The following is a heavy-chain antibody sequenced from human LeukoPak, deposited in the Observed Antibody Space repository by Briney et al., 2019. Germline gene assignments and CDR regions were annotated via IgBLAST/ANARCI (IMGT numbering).Heavy chain of an antibody. CDR1: GGSISSSSYY. Sequence: SETLSLTCTVSGGSISSSSYYWGWIRQPPGKGLEWIGSIYYSGSTYYNPSLKSRVTISVDTSKNQFSLKLSSVTAADTAVYYCARGYCSGGSCYSYYYYNYMDVWGKGTTVTISS. CDR3: ARGYCSGGSCYSYYYYNYMDV. J-gene: IGHJ6*03. CDR2: IYYSGST. D-gene: IGHD2-15*01. V-gene: IGHV4-39*07.